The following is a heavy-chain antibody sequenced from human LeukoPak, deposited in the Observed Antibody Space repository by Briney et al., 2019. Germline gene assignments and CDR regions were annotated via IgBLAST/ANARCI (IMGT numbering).Heavy chain of an antibody. Sequence: GGSLRLSCAASGFTFSDYWMHWVRQAPGKGLVWVSRVSSDGTSTSYADSVKGRFTISRDNAKNTLFLQMNSLRAEDTAVYYCARALAVAGTGGHYWGQGTLVTVSP. J-gene: IGHJ4*02. CDR3: ARALAVAGTGGHY. CDR1: GFTFSDYW. D-gene: IGHD6-19*01. CDR2: VSSDGTST. V-gene: IGHV3-74*01.